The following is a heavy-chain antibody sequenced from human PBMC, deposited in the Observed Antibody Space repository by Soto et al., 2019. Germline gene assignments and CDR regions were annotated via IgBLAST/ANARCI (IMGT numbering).Heavy chain of an antibody. J-gene: IGHJ2*01. D-gene: IGHD2-2*01. CDR1: GYRFTDHY. CDR2: INPNSGGT. CDR3: ARGKEVPDFWNFDL. V-gene: IGHV1-2*02. Sequence: QVQLVQSGVEVKEPGASVKVSCRASGYRFTDHYMHWVRQAPGQGLEWMGWINPNSGGTKSPQRFLGRVTMARDMSIDTAYRELSRLRFDDTAVYYCARGKEVPDFWNFDLWGRGTLVTVSS.